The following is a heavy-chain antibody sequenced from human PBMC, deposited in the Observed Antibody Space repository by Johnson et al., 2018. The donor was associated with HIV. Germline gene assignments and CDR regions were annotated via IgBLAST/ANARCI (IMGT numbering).Heavy chain of an antibody. J-gene: IGHJ3*02. CDR1: GFTFNSYA. CDR2: ISYDGSNK. V-gene: IGHV3-30-3*01. D-gene: IGHD6-6*01. Sequence: QVQLVESGGGVVQPGRSLRLFCAASGFTFNSYAMHWVRQAPGKGLEWVAVISYDGSNKYYADSVKGRFTISRDNSKNTLYLQMNSLRAEDTAVYYCARAEQLAGGAFDIWGQGTMVTVSS. CDR3: ARAEQLAGGAFDI.